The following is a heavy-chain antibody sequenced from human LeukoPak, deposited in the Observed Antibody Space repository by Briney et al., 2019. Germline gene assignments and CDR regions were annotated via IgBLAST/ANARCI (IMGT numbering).Heavy chain of an antibody. Sequence: QTGGSLRLSCAASGFTFSTYNMNWVRQAPGKGLEWVSYISSSSAILYYTDSVKGRVTISRDNAKKSLYLQMNSLRAEDTAVYYCARHYISGWNDYWGQGTLVTVSS. V-gene: IGHV3-48*01. CDR2: ISSSSAIL. CDR1: GFTFSTYN. CDR3: ARHYISGWNDY. D-gene: IGHD6-19*01. J-gene: IGHJ4*02.